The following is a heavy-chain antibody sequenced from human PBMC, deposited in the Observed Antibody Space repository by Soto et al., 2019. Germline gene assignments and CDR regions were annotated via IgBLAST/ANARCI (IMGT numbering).Heavy chain of an antibody. Sequence: ASVKVSCKASGYTFTSYGISWVRQAPGQGLEWMGWISAYNGNTNYAQKLQGRVTMTTDTSTSTAYMELRSLRSDDTAMYYCARDAPEGIAVAGNPDDYYYKCMDVWGTGTTVTV. CDR2: ISAYNGNT. CDR3: ARDAPEGIAVAGNPDDYYYKCMDV. D-gene: IGHD6-19*01. J-gene: IGHJ6*04. CDR1: GYTFTSYG. V-gene: IGHV1-18*01.